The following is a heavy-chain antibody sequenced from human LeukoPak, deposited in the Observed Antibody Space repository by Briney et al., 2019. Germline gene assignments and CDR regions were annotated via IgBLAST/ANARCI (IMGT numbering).Heavy chain of an antibody. Sequence: PGGALRLSCAASGFAISSNSFNWVRQPPGKGLEWVASISSGSHHIYYADFAKGRFNISRDNARNSLELHLNSLRAEDTAAYYCARQKGYCYDGVCLDYQYYGMDVWGQGTTVTVSS. V-gene: IGHV3-21*06. CDR1: GFAISSNS. J-gene: IGHJ6*02. CDR3: ARQKGYCYDGVCLDYQYYGMDV. D-gene: IGHD2-8*01. CDR2: ISSGSHHI.